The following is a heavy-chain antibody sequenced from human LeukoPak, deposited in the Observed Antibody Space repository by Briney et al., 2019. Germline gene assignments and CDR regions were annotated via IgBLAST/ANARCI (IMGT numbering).Heavy chain of an antibody. CDR1: GGSISSSSYY. Sequence: PSETLSLTCTVSGGSISSSSYYWGWLRQPPGKGLEWIGSIYYSGSTYYNPSLKSRVTISIDTSKNQFSLKLSSVTAADTAVYYCASPGIVAAGTDRGFDYWGQGTLVSVSS. D-gene: IGHD6-13*01. V-gene: IGHV4-39*07. J-gene: IGHJ4*02. CDR3: ASPGIVAAGTDRGFDY. CDR2: IYYSGST.